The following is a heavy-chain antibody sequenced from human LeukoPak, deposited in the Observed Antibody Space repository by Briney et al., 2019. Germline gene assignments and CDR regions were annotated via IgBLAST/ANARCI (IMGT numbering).Heavy chain of an antibody. D-gene: IGHD2/OR15-2a*01. J-gene: IGHJ4*02. CDR3: ARYTTGHGFDV. CDR2: IYSGGST. Sequence: GGSLRLSCAASGFTFSSYWMSWVRQAPGEGLEWVSVIYSGGSTYYADSVKGRFTISRDNSKNTLYLQMNSLRAEDTAVYYCARYTTGHGFDVWGQGTLVTVSS. CDR1: GFTFSSYW. V-gene: IGHV3-66*01.